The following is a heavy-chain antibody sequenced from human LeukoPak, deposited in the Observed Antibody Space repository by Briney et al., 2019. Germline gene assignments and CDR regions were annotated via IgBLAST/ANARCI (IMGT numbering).Heavy chain of an antibody. J-gene: IGHJ3*02. CDR2: INPSGGST. Sequence: ASVKVSCEASGYTFTSYYMHWVRQAPGQGLEWMGIINPSGGSTSYAQKFQGRVTMTRDTSTSTVYMELSSLRSEDTAVYYCARGRRPQSYSSSTQSWRNDAFDIWGQGTMVTVSS. CDR1: GYTFTSYY. D-gene: IGHD6-13*01. V-gene: IGHV1-46*01. CDR3: ARGRRPQSYSSSTQSWRNDAFDI.